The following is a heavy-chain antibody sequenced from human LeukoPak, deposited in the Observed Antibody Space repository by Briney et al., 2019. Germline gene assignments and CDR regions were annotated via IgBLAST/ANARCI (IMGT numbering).Heavy chain of an antibody. CDR3: ARDGDYGGFDY. CDR1: GGSISSGSYY. D-gene: IGHD4-17*01. V-gene: IGHV4-61*02. Sequence: SQTLSLTCTVSGGSISSGSYYWSWIRQPAGKGLEWIVRIYTSGSTNYNPSLKNRGTISLDTSKNQFSLKLSSVTAADTAVYHCARDGDYGGFDYWGQGTLVTVSS. J-gene: IGHJ4*02. CDR2: IYTSGST.